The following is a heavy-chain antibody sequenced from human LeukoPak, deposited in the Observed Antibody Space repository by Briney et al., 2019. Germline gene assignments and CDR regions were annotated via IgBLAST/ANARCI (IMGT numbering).Heavy chain of an antibody. V-gene: IGHV4-30-4*08. J-gene: IGHJ5*02. CDR1: GGSISSGDYY. Sequence: SQTMSLTCTVSGGSISSGDYYWSWIRQPPGKGLEWIGYIYYSGSTYYNPSLKSRVTISVDTSKNQFSLKLSSVTAADTAVYYCARELPYYYGWFDPWGQGTLVTVSS. D-gene: IGHD3-10*01. CDR2: IYYSGST. CDR3: ARELPYYYGWFDP.